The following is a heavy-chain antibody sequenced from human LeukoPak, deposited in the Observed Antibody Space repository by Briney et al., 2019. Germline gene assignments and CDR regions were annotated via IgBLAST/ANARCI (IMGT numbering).Heavy chain of an antibody. Sequence: TGGSLRLSCAASGFTFSYYGMSWVRQAPGKGLEWVSAISGNGGSTYYADSVKGRFTISRDNFKNTLYLQMNSLRVEDTALYYCAINTRGVNWNDAIGRLDYWGQGTLVTVSS. CDR3: AINTRGVNWNDAIGRLDY. CDR1: GFTFSYYG. CDR2: ISGNGGST. V-gene: IGHV3-23*01. D-gene: IGHD1-1*01. J-gene: IGHJ4*02.